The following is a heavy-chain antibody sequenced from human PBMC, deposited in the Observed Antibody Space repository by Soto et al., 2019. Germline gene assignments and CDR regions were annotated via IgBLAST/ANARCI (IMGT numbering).Heavy chain of an antibody. D-gene: IGHD5-18*01. J-gene: IGHJ6*03. CDR3: AREVYTYGFPFYYYYYMDV. V-gene: IGHV3-72*01. Sequence: GGSLRLSCAASGFTFTDHYIDWVRQAPGKGLEWVGRTRNKASSYTTEYAASVEGRLTISRDDSKNSLYLQMNSLKTDDTAVYYCAREVYTYGFPFYYYYYMDVWGKGTTVTVSS. CDR2: TRNKASSYTT. CDR1: GFTFTDHY.